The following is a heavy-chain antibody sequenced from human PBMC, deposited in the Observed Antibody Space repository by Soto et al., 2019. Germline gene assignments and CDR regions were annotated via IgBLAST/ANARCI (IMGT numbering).Heavy chain of an antibody. D-gene: IGHD4-17*01. CDR1: GDSISSGGYY. J-gene: IGHJ4*02. Sequence: QVQLQESGPGLVKPSQTLSLTCTVSGDSISSGGYYWSWIRQHPGKGLEWIGYIYYSGSTYYNPSLKSRVTISVDTSKNQFSLKLSSVTAADPAVYYCARSSEATLTAFDYWGQGTLVTVSS. V-gene: IGHV4-31*03. CDR2: IYYSGST. CDR3: ARSSEATLTAFDY.